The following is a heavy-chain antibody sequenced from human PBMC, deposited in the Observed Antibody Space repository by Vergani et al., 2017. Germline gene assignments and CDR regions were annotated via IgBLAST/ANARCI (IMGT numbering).Heavy chain of an antibody. CDR2: ISFDGNKK. J-gene: IGHJ6*02. CDR3: AKEVVSASIYENGMDV. V-gene: IGHV3-30*18. CDR1: GFSFTNYG. Sequence: QVRLVESGGGVVQPGRSLRLSCAASGFSFTNYGMHWVRQPPGKGLEWVATISFDGNKKDYTEAVRGRFTISRDSSKTLYLQMNSLRPEDTAVYYCAKEVVSASIYENGMDVWGQGTTVTVSS. D-gene: IGHD2-2*01.